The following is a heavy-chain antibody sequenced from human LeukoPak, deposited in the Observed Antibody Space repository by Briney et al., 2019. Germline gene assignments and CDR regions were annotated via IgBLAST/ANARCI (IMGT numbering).Heavy chain of an antibody. CDR3: ARGLGNYPEIPYDC. D-gene: IGHD3-16*02. V-gene: IGHV1-18*01. J-gene: IGHJ4*02. CDR1: GYTFITYG. CDR2: ITSYTGNT. Sequence: GASVKVSCKASGYTFITYGISWVRQAPGQGLEWMGWITSYTGNTSYAQKLQGRVTMTTDTSTSTAYMELRSLRSDDTAIYYCARGLGNYPEIPYDCWGQGTLVTVSS.